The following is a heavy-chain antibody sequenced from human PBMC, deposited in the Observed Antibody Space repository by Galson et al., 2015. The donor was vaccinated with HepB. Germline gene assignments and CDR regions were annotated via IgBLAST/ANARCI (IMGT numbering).Heavy chain of an antibody. Sequence: TLSLTCTVSGASISSGGYYWSWIRQHPGKGLEWIGFIHYSGSTHYSPSLKSRVTISVDTSRNHFSLNLISVTAADTAVYYCARGRGRNDYDAFDIWGQGTMVTVSS. CDR1: GASISSGGYY. D-gene: IGHD4-11*01. V-gene: IGHV4-31*03. CDR2: IHYSGST. CDR3: ARGRGRNDYDAFDI. J-gene: IGHJ3*02.